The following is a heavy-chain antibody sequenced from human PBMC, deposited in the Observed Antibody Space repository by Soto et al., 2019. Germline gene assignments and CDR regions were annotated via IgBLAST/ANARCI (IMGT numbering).Heavy chain of an antibody. J-gene: IGHJ6*02. Sequence: PGESLKISCKGSGYSFTSYWIGWVRQMPGKGLEWMGIIYPGDSDTRYSPSFQGQVTISADKSISTAYLQWSSLKASDTAMYYCAATDISTPYYYGMDVWGQGTTVTVSS. CDR2: IYPGDSDT. D-gene: IGHD2-2*01. CDR1: GYSFTSYW. V-gene: IGHV5-51*01. CDR3: AATDISTPYYYGMDV.